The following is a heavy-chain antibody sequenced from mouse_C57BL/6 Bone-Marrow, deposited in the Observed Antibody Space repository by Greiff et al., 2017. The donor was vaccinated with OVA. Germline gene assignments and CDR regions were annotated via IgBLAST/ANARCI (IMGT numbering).Heavy chain of an antibody. CDR2: IDTENGDT. CDR1: GFNIKDDY. V-gene: IGHV14-4*01. Sequence: VHVKQSGAELVRPGASVKLSCTASGFNIKDDYMHWVKQRPEQGLEWIGWIDTENGDTEYASKFQGKATITADTSSNTAYLQLSSLTSEDTAVYYCTTGWLGAYWGQGTLVTVSA. D-gene: IGHD2-3*01. CDR3: TTGWLGAY. J-gene: IGHJ3*01.